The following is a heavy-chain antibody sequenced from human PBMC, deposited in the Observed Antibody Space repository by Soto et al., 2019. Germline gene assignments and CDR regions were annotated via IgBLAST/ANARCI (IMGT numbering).Heavy chain of an antibody. J-gene: IGHJ5*02. CDR1: GFTFDDYA. V-gene: IGHV3-9*01. CDR2: ISWNSGSI. D-gene: IGHD6-19*01. CDR3: AKGYSSGWYLKSDWFDP. Sequence: EVQLVESGGGLVQPGRSLRLSCAASGFTFDDYAMHWVRQAPGKGLEWVSGISWNSGSIGYADSVKGRFTISRDNAKNSLYLQMNSLRAEVTALYYCAKGYSSGWYLKSDWFDPWGQGTLVTVSS.